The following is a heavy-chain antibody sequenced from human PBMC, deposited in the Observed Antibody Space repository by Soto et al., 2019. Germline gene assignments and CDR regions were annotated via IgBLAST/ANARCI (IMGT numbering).Heavy chain of an antibody. Sequence: SLTYAVSGGSVSSGDYFWSWLRQSPGKRLEWIAYIYYSGSTNYNPSLKSRATISVDTSKSQVSLTLTSMTAADAALYYCARSPNYYYCAFDVWGQATAVTVS. CDR2: IYYSGST. CDR1: GGSVSSGDYF. D-gene: IGHD3-22*01. V-gene: IGHV4-61*08. J-gene: IGHJ6*02. CDR3: ARSPNYYYCAFDV.